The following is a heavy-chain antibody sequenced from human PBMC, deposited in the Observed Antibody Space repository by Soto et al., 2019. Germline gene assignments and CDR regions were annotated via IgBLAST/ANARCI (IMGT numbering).Heavy chain of an antibody. J-gene: IGHJ6*03. D-gene: IGHD3-16*01. CDR1: GFTFSSYG. CDR2: IWYDGSNK. V-gene: IGHV3-33*01. CDR3: ARDMVELQGGGVDYYYYMDV. Sequence: SGGSLRLSCAASGFTFSSYGMHWVRQAPGKGLEWVAVIWYDGSNKYYADSVKGRFTISRDNSKNTLYLQMNSLRAEDTAVYYCARDMVELQGGGVDYYYYMDVWGKGTTVTVSS.